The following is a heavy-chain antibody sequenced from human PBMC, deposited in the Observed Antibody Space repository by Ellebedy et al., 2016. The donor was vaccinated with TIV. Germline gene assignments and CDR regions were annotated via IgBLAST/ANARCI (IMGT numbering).Heavy chain of an antibody. CDR1: GFTFSSYG. D-gene: IGHD3-16*01. Sequence: PGGSLRLSCAASGFTFSSYGMHWVRQAPGKGLEWVAVIWYDGSNKYYADSVKGRFTISRDNSKNTLYLQMNSLRAEDTAVYYCARPLGGFFRAFDIWGQGTMVTVSS. CDR2: IWYDGSNK. V-gene: IGHV3-33*01. J-gene: IGHJ3*02. CDR3: ARPLGGFFRAFDI.